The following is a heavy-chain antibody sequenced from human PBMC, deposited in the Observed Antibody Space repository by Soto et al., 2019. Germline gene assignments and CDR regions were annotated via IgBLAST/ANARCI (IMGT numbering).Heavy chain of an antibody. CDR3: AREDYGDDSFDY. D-gene: IGHD4-17*01. J-gene: IGHJ4*02. Sequence: QVQLQQWGAGLLKPSETLSLTCAVYGGSFSAYYWSWIRQPPGKGLEWIGEINHGGSTNYNPSLKRRVTLSVATSKNQFSLKLSSVTAADTAVYYCAREDYGDDSFDYWGQGTLVTVSS. CDR2: INHGGST. CDR1: GGSFSAYY. V-gene: IGHV4-34*01.